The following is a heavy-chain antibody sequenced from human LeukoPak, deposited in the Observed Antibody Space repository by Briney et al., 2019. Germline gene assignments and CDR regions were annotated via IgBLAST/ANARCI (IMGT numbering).Heavy chain of an antibody. D-gene: IGHD3-22*01. J-gene: IGHJ4*02. V-gene: IGHV3-23*01. Sequence: PGGSLRLSCAASGFTIMNSAMNWVRQAPGKGLEWVSAISGSGGSTYYADSVKGRFTISRDNSKNTLYLQMNSLRAEDTAVYYCAKDQGRSMIVVVIKYYFDYWGQGTLVTVSS. CDR3: AKDQGRSMIVVVIKYYFDY. CDR1: GFTIMNSA. CDR2: ISGSGGST.